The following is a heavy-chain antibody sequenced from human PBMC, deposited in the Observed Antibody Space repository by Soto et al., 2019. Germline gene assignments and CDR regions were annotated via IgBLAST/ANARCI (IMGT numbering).Heavy chain of an antibody. CDR3: AKSPGYGSVLVAEY. D-gene: IGHD3-10*01. CDR1: GFTFSSYG. CDR2: ISYDGSNK. V-gene: IGHV3-30*18. J-gene: IGHJ4*02. Sequence: PGGSLRLSCAASGFTFSSYGMHWVRQAPGKGPEWVAVISYDGSNKYYADSVKGRFTISRDNSKNTLYLQMNSLRAEDTAVYYYAKSPGYGSVLVAEYWGQGTLVTVSS.